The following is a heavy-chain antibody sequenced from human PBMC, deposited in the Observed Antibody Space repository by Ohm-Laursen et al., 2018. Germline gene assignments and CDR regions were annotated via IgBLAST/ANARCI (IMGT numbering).Heavy chain of an antibody. CDR1: GGSISSYY. D-gene: IGHD2-2*02. CDR3: ARDTEYCSSTSCYNYFDY. CDR2: IYYSGST. J-gene: IGHJ4*02. V-gene: IGHV4-59*12. Sequence: GTLSLTCTVSGGSISSYYWSWIRQPPGKGLEWIGYIYYSGSTNYNPSLKSRVTMSVDTSKNQFSLKLSSVTAADTAVYYCARDTEYCSSTSCYNYFDYWGQGTLVTVSS.